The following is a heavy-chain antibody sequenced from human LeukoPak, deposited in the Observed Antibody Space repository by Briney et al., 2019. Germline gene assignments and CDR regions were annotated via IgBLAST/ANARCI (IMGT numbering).Heavy chain of an antibody. CDR3: AKGWPYYYDSSGYSAEYFQH. CDR1: GFTFSTYG. Sequence: GGSLRLSCSASGFTFSTYGMHWVRQAPGKGLEWVAFIRYDGSDKYYADSVKGRFTISRDNSKNTVYLQMNSLRVEDTAVYSCAKGWPYYYDSSGYSAEYFQHWGQGTLVTVSS. CDR2: IRYDGSDK. J-gene: IGHJ1*01. D-gene: IGHD3-22*01. V-gene: IGHV3-30*02.